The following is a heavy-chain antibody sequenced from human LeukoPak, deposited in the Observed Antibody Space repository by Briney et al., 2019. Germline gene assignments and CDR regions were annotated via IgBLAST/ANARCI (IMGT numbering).Heavy chain of an antibody. CDR2: INPSGGST. Sequence: ASVKVSCKASGYTFTSYYIHWVRQAPGQGLEWMGIINPSGGSTSYAQKFQGRVTMTRDTSTSTVYMELSSLRSEDTAVYYCARGSYLIVVVVAASSSFDHWGQGTLVTVSS. J-gene: IGHJ4*02. CDR3: ARGSYLIVVVVAASSSFDH. CDR1: GYTFTSYY. D-gene: IGHD2-15*01. V-gene: IGHV1-46*01.